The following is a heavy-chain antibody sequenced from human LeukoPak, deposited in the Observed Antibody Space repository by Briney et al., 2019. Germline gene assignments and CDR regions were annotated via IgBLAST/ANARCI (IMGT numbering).Heavy chain of an antibody. CDR3: ARTEYCSPTSCKYASF. D-gene: IGHD2-2*01. CDR2: INQDGGER. Sequence: GGSLRLSCAASGFTFNSYWMSWVRQAPGKGLEWVANINQDGGERYYVDSVQGRFTISRDNAKNKLYLQMNSLRVEDTAVYYCARTEYCSPTSCKYASFWGQGTMVTVSS. J-gene: IGHJ3*01. CDR1: GFTFNSYW. V-gene: IGHV3-7*01.